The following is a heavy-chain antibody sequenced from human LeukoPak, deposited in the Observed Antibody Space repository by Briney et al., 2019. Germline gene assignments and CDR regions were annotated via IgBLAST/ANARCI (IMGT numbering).Heavy chain of an antibody. J-gene: IGHJ4*02. CDR3: ESGSLGY. D-gene: IGHD6-13*01. CDR1: GFTFSSYA. V-gene: IGHV3-30-3*01. Sequence: GGSLRPSCAASGFTFSSYAMHWVRRAPGKGLEWVAVISYDGSNKYYADSVKGRFTISRDNSKNTLYLQMNSLRAEDTAVYYCESGSLGYWGQGTLVTVSS. CDR2: ISYDGSNK.